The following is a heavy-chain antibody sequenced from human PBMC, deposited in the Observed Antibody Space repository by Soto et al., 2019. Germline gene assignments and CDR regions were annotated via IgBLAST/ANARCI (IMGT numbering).Heavy chain of an antibody. V-gene: IGHV3-30*18. CDR1: GFTFSSYG. CDR3: AKDSWFDP. J-gene: IGHJ5*02. CDR2: ISYDGSNK. Sequence: QVQLVESGGGVVQPGRSLRLSCAASGFTFSSYGMHWVRQAPGKGLEWVAVISYDGSNKYYADSVKGRFTISRDNSKNTLYLQMNSLRAEDTAVYYCAKDSWFDPWGQGTLVTVFS.